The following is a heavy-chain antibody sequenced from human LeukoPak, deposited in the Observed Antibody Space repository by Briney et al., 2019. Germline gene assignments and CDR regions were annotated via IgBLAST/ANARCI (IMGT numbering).Heavy chain of an antibody. V-gene: IGHV3-30*18. Sequence: QAGGSLRLSCAASGFTFSSYGMHWVRQAPGKGLEWVAVISYDGSNKYYADSVKGRFTISRDNSKNTLYLQMNSLRAEDTAVYYCAKGGDFDYWGQGTLVTVSS. J-gene: IGHJ4*02. CDR2: ISYDGSNK. CDR3: AKGGDFDY. CDR1: GFTFSSYG. D-gene: IGHD3-16*01.